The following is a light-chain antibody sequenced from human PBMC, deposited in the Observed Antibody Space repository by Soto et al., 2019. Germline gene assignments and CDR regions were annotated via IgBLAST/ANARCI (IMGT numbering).Light chain of an antibody. Sequence: QSVLAQPASVSGSPGQSITISCTGTSSDVGGYNYVSWYQQHPGKAPKLMIYEVSNQPSGVSNRLSGSKSGNTASLTISGLQAEDEADYYCSSYTSSSTLVFGTGTKVTVL. CDR3: SSYTSSSTLV. J-gene: IGLJ1*01. CDR1: SSDVGGYNY. CDR2: EVS. V-gene: IGLV2-14*01.